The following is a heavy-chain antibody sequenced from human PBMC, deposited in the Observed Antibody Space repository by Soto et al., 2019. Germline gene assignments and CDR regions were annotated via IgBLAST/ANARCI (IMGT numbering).Heavy chain of an antibody. CDR2: IIPIFGTA. Sequence: SVKVSCKASGGTFSSYAISWVRQAPGQGLEWMGGIIPIFGTANYAQKFQGRVTITADESTSTAYMELSSLRSEDTAVYYCARNYYDSSGYYYYFDYWGQGTLVTVSS. CDR1: GGTFSSYA. D-gene: IGHD3-22*01. V-gene: IGHV1-69*13. J-gene: IGHJ4*02. CDR3: ARNYYDSSGYYYYFDY.